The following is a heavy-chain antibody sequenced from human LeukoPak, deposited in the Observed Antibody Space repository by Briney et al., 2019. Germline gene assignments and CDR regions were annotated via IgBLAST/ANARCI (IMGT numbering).Heavy chain of an antibody. Sequence: PSQTLSLTCSVSGGSISSGGYYWSWIRQHPGKGLEWIGYIYYSGSTYYNPSLKSRVTISVDTSKNQFSLKLSSVTAADTAVYYCARDSSNYYDSSGSLGSYFDYWGQGTLVTVSS. CDR1: GGSISSGGYY. J-gene: IGHJ4*02. V-gene: IGHV4-31*03. CDR3: ARDSSNYYDSSGSLGSYFDY. CDR2: IYYSGST. D-gene: IGHD3-22*01.